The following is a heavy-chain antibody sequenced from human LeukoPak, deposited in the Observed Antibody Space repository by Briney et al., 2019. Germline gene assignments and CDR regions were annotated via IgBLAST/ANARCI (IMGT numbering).Heavy chain of an antibody. CDR1: GFAFSNYA. V-gene: IGHV3-23*01. CDR3: AKDNPRIGYTYGWAFDY. Sequence: GGSLRLSCTTSGFAFSNYAMNWVRQAPGKGPEWVSGISGFNTYYADSVKGRFTISRDNSKNTLFLQMNSLRAEDTALYYCAKDNPRIGYTYGWAFDYWGQGTLVTVSS. D-gene: IGHD2-8*01. J-gene: IGHJ4*02. CDR2: ISGFNT.